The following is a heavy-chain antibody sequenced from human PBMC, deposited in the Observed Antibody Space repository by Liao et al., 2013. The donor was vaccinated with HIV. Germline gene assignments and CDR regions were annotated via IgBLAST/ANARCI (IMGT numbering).Heavy chain of an antibody. CDR3: ATAGGYYDFWSASRIHGAFDM. Sequence: QVQLQQWGAGLLKPSETLSLTCAVNGGSFSGYYWSWIRQSPGKGLEWIGEINHSGRTNHNPSLKSRVIISVDTSKNQFSLRLSSVTAADTAVYYCATAGGYYDFWSASRIHGAFDMWGQGTIITISS. CDR2: INHSGRT. CDR1: GGSFSGYY. D-gene: IGHD3-3*01. V-gene: IGHV4-34*01. J-gene: IGHJ3*02.